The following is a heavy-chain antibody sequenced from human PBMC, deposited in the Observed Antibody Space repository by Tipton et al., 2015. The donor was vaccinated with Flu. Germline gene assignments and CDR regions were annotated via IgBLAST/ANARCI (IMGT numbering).Heavy chain of an antibody. Sequence: TLSLTCTVSGGSISSSYWSWIRQPAGKGLEWIGRISTNGSTNYNASLESRVTMSRDTSKNHFSLRLSSATAADTALYYCARDLRGYSGYTGGDAFDMWGQGIMVTVSS. J-gene: IGHJ3*02. V-gene: IGHV4-4*07. CDR2: ISTNGST. D-gene: IGHD5-12*01. CDR3: ARDLRGYSGYTGGDAFDM. CDR1: GGSISSSY.